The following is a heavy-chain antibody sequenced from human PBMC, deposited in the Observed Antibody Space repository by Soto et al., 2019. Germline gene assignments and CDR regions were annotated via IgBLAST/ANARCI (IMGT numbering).Heavy chain of an antibody. J-gene: IGHJ4*02. CDR2: INPSGGST. V-gene: IGHV1-46*01. Sequence: GASVKVSCKASGYTFTSYYMHWVRQAPGQGLEWMGIINPSGGSTSYAQKFQGRVTMTRDTSTSTVYMELSSLRSEDTAVYYCARDLSPYYDSSGCFGYWGQGTLVTVSS. D-gene: IGHD3-22*01. CDR3: ARDLSPYYDSSGCFGY. CDR1: GYTFTSYY.